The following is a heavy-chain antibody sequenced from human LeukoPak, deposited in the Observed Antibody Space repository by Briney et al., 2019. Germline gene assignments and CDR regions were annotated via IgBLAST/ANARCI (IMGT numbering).Heavy chain of an antibody. CDR3: ARHSPQTHDSSGYYYFDY. CDR2: IYYSGST. J-gene: IGHJ4*02. Sequence: SETLSLTCTVSGGSISSSSYYWGWIRQPPGKGLEWIASIYYSGSTYYNPSLKSRVTISVDTSKNQFSLKLSSVTAADTAVYYCARHSPQTHDSSGYYYFDYWGQGTLVTVSS. D-gene: IGHD3-22*01. CDR1: GGSISSSSYY. V-gene: IGHV4-39*01.